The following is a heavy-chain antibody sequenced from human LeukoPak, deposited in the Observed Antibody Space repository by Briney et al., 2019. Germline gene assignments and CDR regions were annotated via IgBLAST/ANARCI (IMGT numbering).Heavy chain of an antibody. CDR1: GFTFSNYW. V-gene: IGHV3-53*01. Sequence: GGSLRLSCAASGFTFSNYWMSWVRQAPGKGLEWVSVIYSGGSSYYADSVKGRFTLSRNNSKNTLYLQMNSLGAEDTAVYYCARGGRSSGGYLYNFDYWGQGTLVTVSS. J-gene: IGHJ4*02. CDR2: IYSGGSS. CDR3: ARGGRSSGGYLYNFDY. D-gene: IGHD1-26*01.